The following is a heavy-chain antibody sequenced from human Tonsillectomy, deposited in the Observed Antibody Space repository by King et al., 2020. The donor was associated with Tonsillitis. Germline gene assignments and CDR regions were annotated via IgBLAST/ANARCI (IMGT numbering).Heavy chain of an antibody. J-gene: IGHJ4*02. CDR3: ARTLPYYDFWSGYYFDY. Sequence: TLKESGPALVKPTQTLTLTCTFSGFSLSTSAMCVSWIRQPPGKALQWLAVIHWDDNKYYSASLRTRLTISTDTSKNQVVLTMTNMDPVDTATYYCARTLPYYDFWSGYYFDYWGQGTLVTVSS. D-gene: IGHD3-3*01. CDR2: IHWDDNK. CDR1: GFSLSTSAMC. V-gene: IGHV2-70*01.